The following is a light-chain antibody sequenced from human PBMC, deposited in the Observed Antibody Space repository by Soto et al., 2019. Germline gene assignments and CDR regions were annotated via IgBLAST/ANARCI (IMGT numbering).Light chain of an antibody. J-gene: IGKJ1*01. CDR2: AAS. CDR3: QQSYGTPRT. V-gene: IGKV1-39*01. CDR1: QSISNY. Sequence: DLQMTQSPSSLSASVGDRVTITCRASQSISNYLNWYQQKPGKAPKLLMYAASSLQSGVPSRIGGSGSGTDFTLTISSLQPEDFATYYCQQSYGTPRTFGQGTKVEIK.